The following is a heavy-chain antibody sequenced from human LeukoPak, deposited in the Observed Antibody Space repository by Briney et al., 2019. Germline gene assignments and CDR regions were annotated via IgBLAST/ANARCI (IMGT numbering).Heavy chain of an antibody. CDR3: ARAPTYYYDSSGEGYFDY. CDR1: GGTFSSYA. D-gene: IGHD3-22*01. J-gene: IGHJ4*02. CDR2: FIPIFGTA. V-gene: IGHV1-69*06. Sequence: GSSVKLSCKASGGTFSSYAISWVRQAPGQRLKWMRRFIPIFGTANYAQKFQGRVTITADKSTSTAYMELSSLRSEDTAVYYCARAPTYYYDSSGEGYFDYWGQGTLVTVSS.